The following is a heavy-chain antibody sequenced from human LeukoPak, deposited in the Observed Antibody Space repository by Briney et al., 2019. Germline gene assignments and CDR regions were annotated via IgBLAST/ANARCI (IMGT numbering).Heavy chain of an antibody. CDR1: GFTFSSYS. J-gene: IGHJ4*02. CDR2: ISRSTRNI. CDR3: ARDQREYYYGSGDY. D-gene: IGHD3-10*01. Sequence: GGSRRLSCAASGFTFSSYSMNWVRQAPGKGLEWVSSISRSTRNIYYADSVKGRFTISRDNAKNSLYLQMNSLRAEDTAVYYCARDQREYYYGSGDYWGQGTLVTVSS. V-gene: IGHV3-21*01.